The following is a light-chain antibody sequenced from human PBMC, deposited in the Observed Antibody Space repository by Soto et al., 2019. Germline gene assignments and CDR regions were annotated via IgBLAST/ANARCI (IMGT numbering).Light chain of an antibody. V-gene: IGKV3-15*01. CDR2: DTS. Sequence: VMRQFRATPSVSPGEGATLSGTASQGIGDTLAWYQHKPGQTPRLLIYDTSTRATGVPTRFSGSRSGAEFTLTINSLQSEDFAVYYCQPYNNWPLTFGGGTKV. J-gene: IGKJ4*01. CDR3: QPYNNWPLT. CDR1: QGIGDT.